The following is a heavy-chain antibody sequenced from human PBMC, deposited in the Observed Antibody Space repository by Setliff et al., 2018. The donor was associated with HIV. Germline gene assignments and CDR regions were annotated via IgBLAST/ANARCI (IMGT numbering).Heavy chain of an antibody. CDR1: GYTFTYRY. CDR2: ITPFNGNT. CDR3: SRSATVDTAMVNDAFDI. D-gene: IGHD5-18*01. J-gene: IGHJ3*02. V-gene: IGHV1-45*02. Sequence: GASVKVSCQASGYTFTYRYLHWVRQAPGQALEWMGWITPFNGNTNYAQKFQYRVTITRDRSMSTAYMELSSLRSEDTAMYYCSRSATVDTAMVNDAFDIWGQGTMVTVS.